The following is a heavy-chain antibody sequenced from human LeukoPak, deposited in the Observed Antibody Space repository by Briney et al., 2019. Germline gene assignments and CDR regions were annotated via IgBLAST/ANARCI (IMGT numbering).Heavy chain of an antibody. Sequence: SVKVSCKASGYTFTGYYMHWVRQAPGQGLEWMGIINPSGGSTSYAQKFQGRVTMTRDTSTSTVYMELSSLRAEDTAVYYCVRAPGRADMDVWGKGTMVTISS. CDR1: GYTFTGYY. D-gene: IGHD3-10*01. V-gene: IGHV1-46*01. CDR2: INPSGGST. J-gene: IGHJ6*03. CDR3: VRAPGRADMDV.